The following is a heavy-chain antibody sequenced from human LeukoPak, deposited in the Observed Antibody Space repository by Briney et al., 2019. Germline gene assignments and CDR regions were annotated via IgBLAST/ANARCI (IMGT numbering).Heavy chain of an antibody. Sequence: PGGSLRLSCAASGFTFSSYSMNWVRQAPGKGLEWVSYISSSSSTIYYADSVKGRFTISRDNAKNSLFLQMNSLRAEDTAVYYCARDIHTVTSGREYWGQGTLVTVSS. D-gene: IGHD4-17*01. J-gene: IGHJ4*02. CDR2: ISSSSSTI. CDR3: ARDIHTVTSGREY. CDR1: GFTFSSYS. V-gene: IGHV3-48*04.